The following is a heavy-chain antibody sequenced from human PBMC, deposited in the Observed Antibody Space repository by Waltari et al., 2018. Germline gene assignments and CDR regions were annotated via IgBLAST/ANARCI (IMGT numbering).Heavy chain of an antibody. Sequence: EVQLVESGGGLVQPGGSLRLSCAASGFTFSSYSMNWVRQAPGKGLEWVSYISSSSSTIYYADSVKGRFTISRDKAKNSRYLQMNSLRAEDTAVYYCASAGYYDSSGPPHFDYWGQGTLVTVSS. CDR1: GFTFSSYS. CDR3: ASAGYYDSSGPPHFDY. CDR2: ISSSSSTI. J-gene: IGHJ4*02. D-gene: IGHD3-22*01. V-gene: IGHV3-48*01.